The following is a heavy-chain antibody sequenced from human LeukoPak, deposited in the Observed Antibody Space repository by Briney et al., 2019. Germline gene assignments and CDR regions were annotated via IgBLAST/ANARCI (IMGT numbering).Heavy chain of an antibody. CDR2: ISAYNGNT. CDR3: AREGGFIRFLEWLSNYYYYGMDV. Sequence: ASMKVSCKASGYTFTSYGISWVRQAPGQGLEWMGWISAYNGNTNYAQKLQGRVTMTTDTSTSTAYMELRSLGSDDTAVYYCAREGGFIRFLEWLSNYYYYGMDVWGQGTTVTVSS. J-gene: IGHJ6*02. CDR1: GYTFTSYG. V-gene: IGHV1-18*01. D-gene: IGHD3-3*01.